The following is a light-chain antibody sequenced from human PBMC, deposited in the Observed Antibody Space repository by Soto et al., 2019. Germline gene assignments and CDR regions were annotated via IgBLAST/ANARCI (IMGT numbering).Light chain of an antibody. CDR1: SSNIENNY. V-gene: IGLV1-51*02. Sequence: SVLTQPPSVASAPGQKVTISFSGSSSNIENNYVSWYQQLPGTAPKLLIYENNRRPSGIPDRFTGSKSGTSATLGITGLQTGDEADYYCGTWDSSLSGFVFGTGTKVTVL. CDR3: GTWDSSLSGFV. J-gene: IGLJ1*01. CDR2: ENN.